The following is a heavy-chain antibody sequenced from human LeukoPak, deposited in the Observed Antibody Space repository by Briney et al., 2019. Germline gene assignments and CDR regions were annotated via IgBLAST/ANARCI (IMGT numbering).Heavy chain of an antibody. CDR1: GFTFSSYS. V-gene: IGHV3-48*02. CDR3: ARVATIFDC. CDR2: ISSDSSTT. Sequence: GGSLRLSCAASGFTFSSYSMNWVRQAPGKGLEWISYISSDSSTTYYADSEKGRFTISRDNAKNSLYLQMTSLRDEDTAVYYCARVATIFDCWGQGTLVTVSS. J-gene: IGHJ4*02. D-gene: IGHD5-12*01.